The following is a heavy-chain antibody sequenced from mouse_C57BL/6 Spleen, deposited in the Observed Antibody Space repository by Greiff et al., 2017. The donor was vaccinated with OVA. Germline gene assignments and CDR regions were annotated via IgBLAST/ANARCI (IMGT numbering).Heavy chain of an antibody. CDR3: ARESGVYYGSTNFDY. D-gene: IGHD1-1*01. J-gene: IGHJ2*01. CDR1: GYSITSGYY. V-gene: IGHV3-6*01. CDR2: ISYDGSN. Sequence: DVQLQESGPGLVKPSQSLSLTCSVTGYSITSGYYWNWIRQFPGNKLEWMGYISYDGSNNYNPSLKNRISITRDTSKNQFFLKLNSVTTEDTATYYCARESGVYYGSTNFDYWGQGTTLTVSS.